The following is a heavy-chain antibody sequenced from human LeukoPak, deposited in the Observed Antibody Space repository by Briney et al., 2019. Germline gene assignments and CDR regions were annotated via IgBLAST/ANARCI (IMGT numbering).Heavy chain of an antibody. V-gene: IGHV3-7*01. J-gene: IGHJ4*02. D-gene: IGHD6-13*01. CDR1: GFTFSSYW. Sequence: GGSLRLSCAASGFTFSSYWMSWVRQAPGKGLEWVANIKQDGSEKYYVDSVKGRFTISRDNAKNSLYLQMNSLRAEDTAVYYCARDHGSSGDVAAAGKGDFDYWGQGTLVTVSS. CDR2: IKQDGSEK. CDR3: ARDHGSSGDVAAAGKGDFDY.